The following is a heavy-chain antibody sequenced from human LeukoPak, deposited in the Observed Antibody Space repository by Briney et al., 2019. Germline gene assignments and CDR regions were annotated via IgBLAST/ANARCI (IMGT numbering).Heavy chain of an antibody. V-gene: IGHV6-1*01. CDR1: GDSVSINSAA. CDR2: TYQRSKWYN. J-gene: IGHJ4*02. D-gene: IGHD6-19*01. CDR3: ARSPSPYSSGWYFDY. Sequence: SQTLSLTCAISGDSVSINSAAWNWIRQSPSRGLEWLGRTYQRSKWYNDYAVSVRSRITINPDISKNQFSLQLNSVTPEDTAVYYCARSPSPYSSGWYFDYWGQGTLVTVSS.